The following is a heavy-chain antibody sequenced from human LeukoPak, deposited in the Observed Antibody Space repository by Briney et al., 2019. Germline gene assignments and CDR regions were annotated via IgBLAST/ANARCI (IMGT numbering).Heavy chain of an antibody. Sequence: PSETLSLTCTVSGGSISSCYWSWIRQPPGKGLEWIGYISYSGSTDYNPSLKSRVTISLETSKNQFSLRLSSVTAADPAVYYCARETRLHSGSYSNDAFDIWGQGTMVTVSS. CDR1: GGSISSCY. D-gene: IGHD1-26*01. V-gene: IGHV4-59*01. J-gene: IGHJ3*02. CDR3: ARETRLHSGSYSNDAFDI. CDR2: ISYSGST.